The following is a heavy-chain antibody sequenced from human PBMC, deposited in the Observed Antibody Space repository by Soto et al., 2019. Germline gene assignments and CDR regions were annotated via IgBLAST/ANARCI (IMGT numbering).Heavy chain of an antibody. J-gene: IGHJ6*02. CDR2: IYTSGST. V-gene: IGHV4-4*07. D-gene: IGHD6-13*01. CDR3: ARDRQLVLSSWDYGMDV. CDR1: GGSISSYY. Sequence: SETLSLTCTVSGGSISSYYWSWIRQPAGKGLEWIGRIYTSGSTNYNPSLKSRVTMSVDTSKNQFSLKLSSVTAADTAVYYCARDRQLVLSSWDYGMDVWGQGTTVTVSS.